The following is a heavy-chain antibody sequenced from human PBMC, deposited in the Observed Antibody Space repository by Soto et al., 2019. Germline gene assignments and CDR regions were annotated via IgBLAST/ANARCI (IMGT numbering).Heavy chain of an antibody. CDR3: ARDNPNYCSGGSCSLDY. J-gene: IGHJ4*02. Sequence: QVQLVQSGAEVKKPGSSVKVSCKASGGTFSSYTISWVRQAPGQGLEWMGRIIPILGIANYAQKFQGRVTITADKSTSTAYMELRSLRSEDTAVYYCARDNPNYCSGGSCSLDYWGQGTLVTVSS. D-gene: IGHD2-15*01. CDR1: GGTFSSYT. V-gene: IGHV1-69*08. CDR2: IIPILGIA.